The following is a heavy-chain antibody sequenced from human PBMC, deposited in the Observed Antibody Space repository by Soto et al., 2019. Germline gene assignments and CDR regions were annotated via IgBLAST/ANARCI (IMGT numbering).Heavy chain of an antibody. Sequence: GGSQRLSCAASGFTFSSYGMHWVRQAPGKGLEWVAVIWYDGSNKYYADSVKGRFTISRDNSKNTLYLQMNSLRAEDTAVYYCARDRNVLRFLEWLSQGMDVWGQGTTVTVSS. CDR1: GFTFSSYG. CDR3: ARDRNVLRFLEWLSQGMDV. CDR2: IWYDGSNK. D-gene: IGHD3-3*01. J-gene: IGHJ6*02. V-gene: IGHV3-33*01.